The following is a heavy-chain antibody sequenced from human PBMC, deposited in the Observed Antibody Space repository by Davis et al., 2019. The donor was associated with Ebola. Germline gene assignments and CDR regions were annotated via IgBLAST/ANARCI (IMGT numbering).Heavy chain of an antibody. CDR3: ARVAGNQFYDFWSGYSYRLDY. D-gene: IGHD3-3*01. J-gene: IGHJ4*01. CDR1: GFTFSNFW. Sequence: GGSLRLSCVASGFTFSNFWMSWVRQAPGKGLEWVANIKQDGSENYYGDSVKGRFTISRDNAENSLYLQLNSLRAEDTALYYCARVAGNQFYDFWSGYSYRLDYWGLGTLVSVSS. V-gene: IGHV3-7*01. CDR2: IKQDGSEN.